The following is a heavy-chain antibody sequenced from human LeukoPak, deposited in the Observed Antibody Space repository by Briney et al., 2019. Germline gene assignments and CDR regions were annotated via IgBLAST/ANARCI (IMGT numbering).Heavy chain of an antibody. CDR2: ISYDGTKE. D-gene: IGHD2-21*02. V-gene: IGHV3-30-3*01. CDR3: ARGGHIVVVTSGVLAEYFQH. J-gene: IGHJ1*01. CDR1: GFSLSSYA. Sequence: GRPLRLSCAASGFSLSSYAMHWVRQAPGKGVEWVAIISYDGTKEYYGDSVKGRFTISRDNSKNTVYLQMNSLRAEDTAVYYCARGGHIVVVTSGVLAEYFQHWGQGTLVTVSS.